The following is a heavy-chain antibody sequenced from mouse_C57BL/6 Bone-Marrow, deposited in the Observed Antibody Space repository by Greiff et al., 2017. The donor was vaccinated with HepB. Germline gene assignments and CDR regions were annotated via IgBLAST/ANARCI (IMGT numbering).Heavy chain of an antibody. CDR3: ARNYGSDYAMDY. J-gene: IGHJ4*01. Sequence: EVNLVESGGGLVKPGGSLKLSCAASGFTFSDYGMHWVRQAPEKGLEWVAYISSGSSTIYYADTVKGRFTISRDNAKNTLFLQMTSLRSEDTAMYYCARNYGSDYAMDYWGQGTSVTVSS. V-gene: IGHV5-17*01. D-gene: IGHD1-1*01. CDR1: GFTFSDYG. CDR2: ISSGSSTI.